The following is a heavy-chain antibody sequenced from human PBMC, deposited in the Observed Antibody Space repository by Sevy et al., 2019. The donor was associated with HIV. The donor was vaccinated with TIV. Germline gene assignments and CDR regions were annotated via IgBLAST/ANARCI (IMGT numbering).Heavy chain of an antibody. CDR2: IIPIFGTA. Sequence: ASVKVSFKASGGTFSSYAISWVRQAPGQGLEWMGGIIPIFGTANYAQKFQGRVTITADESTSTAYMELSSLRSEDTAVYYCARATSSWYGNYYYGMDVWGQGTTVTVSS. CDR3: ARATSSWYGNYYYGMDV. J-gene: IGHJ6*02. V-gene: IGHV1-69*13. D-gene: IGHD6-13*01. CDR1: GGTFSSYA.